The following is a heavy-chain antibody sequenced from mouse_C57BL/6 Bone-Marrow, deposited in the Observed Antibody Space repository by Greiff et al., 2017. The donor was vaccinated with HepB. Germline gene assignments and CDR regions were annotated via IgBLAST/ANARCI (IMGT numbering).Heavy chain of an antibody. D-gene: IGHD1-1*01. J-gene: IGHJ1*03. CDR3: AILTTVVSLDFDV. V-gene: IGHV5-4*01. Sequence: EVQVVESGGGLVKPGGSLKLSCAASGFTFSSYAMSWVRQTPEKRLEWVATISDGGSYTYYPDNVKGRFTISRDNAKNNLYLQMSHLKSEDTAMYYCAILTTVVSLDFDVWGTGTTVTVSS. CDR2: ISDGGSYT. CDR1: GFTFSSYA.